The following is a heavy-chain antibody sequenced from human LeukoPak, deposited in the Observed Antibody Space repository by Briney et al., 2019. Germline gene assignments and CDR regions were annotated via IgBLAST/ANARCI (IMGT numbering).Heavy chain of an antibody. CDR2: INHSGST. D-gene: IGHD3-22*01. V-gene: IGHV4-34*01. CDR1: GGSFSGYY. J-gene: IGHJ3*02. Sequence: PSETLSLTCAVYGGSFSGYYWSWIRQPPGKGLEWIGEINHSGSTNYNPSLKSRVTISVDTSKNQFSLKLSSVPAADTAVYYCASLAHYYDSSGYWEGAFDIWGQGTMVTVSS. CDR3: ASLAHYYDSSGYWEGAFDI.